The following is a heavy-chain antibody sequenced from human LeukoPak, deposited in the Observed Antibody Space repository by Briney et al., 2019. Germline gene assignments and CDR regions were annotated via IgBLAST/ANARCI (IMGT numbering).Heavy chain of an antibody. CDR3: ARHSSSGWFPFDY. Sequence: SETLSLTCTVSGGSISSYYWSWIRQPPGKGLEWIGYTYYSGSTNYNPSLKSRVTISVDTSKNQFSLKLSSVTAAVTAVYYCARHSSSGWFPFDYWGQGTLVTVSS. J-gene: IGHJ4*02. CDR2: TYYSGST. D-gene: IGHD6-19*01. CDR1: GGSISSYY. V-gene: IGHV4-59*08.